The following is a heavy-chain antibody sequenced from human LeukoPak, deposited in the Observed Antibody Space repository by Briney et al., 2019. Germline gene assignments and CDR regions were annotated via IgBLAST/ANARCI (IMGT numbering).Heavy chain of an antibody. D-gene: IGHD3-10*01. CDR2: IYHSGST. CDR1: GYSISSGYY. CDR3: ARFGRYYYYMDV. V-gene: IGHV4-38-2*02. J-gene: IGHJ6*03. Sequence: SETLSLTCTVSGYSISSGYYWGWIRQPPGKGLEWIGSIYHSGSTYYNPSLKSRVTISVDTSKNQFSLKLSSVTAADTAVYYCARFGRYYYYMDVWGKGTTVTVSS.